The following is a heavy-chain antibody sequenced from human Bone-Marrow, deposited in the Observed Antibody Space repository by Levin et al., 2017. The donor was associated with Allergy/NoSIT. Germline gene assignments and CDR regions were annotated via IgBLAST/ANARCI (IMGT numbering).Heavy chain of an antibody. J-gene: IGHJ4*02. CDR1: GASINSGVYY. CDR3: ARDAHYYTILEY. D-gene: IGHD2-2*02. V-gene: IGHV4-30-4*01. CDR2: IYYSGST. Sequence: LRLSCTVSGASINSGVYYWSWVRQSPGTGLEWIGYIYYSGSTYYNPSLRSRATISVDTSRNQFSLKLSSVTAADTAVYYCARDAHYYTILEYWGQGALVTVSS.